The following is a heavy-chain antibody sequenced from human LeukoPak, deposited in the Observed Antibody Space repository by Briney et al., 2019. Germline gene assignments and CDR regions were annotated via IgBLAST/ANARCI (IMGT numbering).Heavy chain of an antibody. CDR1: GGSISTYY. D-gene: IGHD3-22*01. CDR2: IYYSGST. CDR3: ARGYDSSGYYLKNYYYYYMDV. Sequence: SETLSLTCSVSGGSISTYYWTWIRQPPGKGLEWIGYIYYSGSTNYNPSLKSRVTISLDTSKNQFSLKLSSVTAADTAVYYCARGYDSSGYYLKNYYYYYMDVWGKGTTVTVSS. J-gene: IGHJ6*03. V-gene: IGHV4-59*01.